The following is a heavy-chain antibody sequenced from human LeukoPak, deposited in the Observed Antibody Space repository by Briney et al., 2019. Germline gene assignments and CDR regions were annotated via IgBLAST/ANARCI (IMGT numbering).Heavy chain of an antibody. J-gene: IGHJ4*02. CDR1: GFTFSSYA. V-gene: IGHV3-30*04. Sequence: GRSLRLSCAASGFTFSSYAMHWVRQAPGKGLEWVAVISYDGSNKYYADSVKGRFTISRDNAKNSLYLQMNSLRAEDTAVYYCARDGGSGNYFIDYWGQGTLVTVSS. D-gene: IGHD3-10*01. CDR2: ISYDGSNK. CDR3: ARDGGSGNYFIDY.